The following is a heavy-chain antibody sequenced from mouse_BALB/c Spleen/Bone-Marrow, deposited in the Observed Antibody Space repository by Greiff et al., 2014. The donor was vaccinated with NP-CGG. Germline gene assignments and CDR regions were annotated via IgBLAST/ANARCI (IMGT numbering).Heavy chain of an antibody. Sequence: EVKLVKSGGGLVKPGGSLKLSCAASGFTFSSYGMSWVRQTPEKRLEWVATISGGGSYTYFSDSVKGRFTISRDNAKNNLNLQMSSLRSEDTALYYCARSFGSSYWYFDVWGAGTTVTVSS. D-gene: IGHD1-1*01. CDR2: ISGGGSYT. CDR1: GFTFSSYG. V-gene: IGHV5-9-2*01. CDR3: ARSFGSSYWYFDV. J-gene: IGHJ1*01.